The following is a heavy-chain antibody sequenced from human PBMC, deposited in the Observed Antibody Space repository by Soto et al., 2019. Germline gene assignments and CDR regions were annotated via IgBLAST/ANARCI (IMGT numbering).Heavy chain of an antibody. CDR3: AHRSVANRNAGGGGGEFGY. CDR2: IYWNDDK. J-gene: IGHJ4*02. V-gene: IGHV2-5*01. CDR1: GFSLSTSGVG. D-gene: IGHD1-20*01. Sequence: QITLKESGPTLVKPTQTLTLTCTFSGFSLSTSGVGVGWIRQPPGKALEWLALIYWNDDKRYSPSLKSRLTIPKDTPKNQVVLKMTNMDPVDTATYYRAHRSVANRNAGGGGGEFGYWGQGTLVTVSS.